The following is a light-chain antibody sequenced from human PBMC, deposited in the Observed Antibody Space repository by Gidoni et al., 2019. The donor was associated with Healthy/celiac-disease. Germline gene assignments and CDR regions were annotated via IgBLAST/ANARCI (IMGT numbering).Light chain of an antibody. CDR3: QKSYSTTSIT. CDR1: QSISSY. Sequence: DIQITQSPSSLSASVVDRVTITCRASQSISSYVNWYQQKPGKDPKLLIYAASSLQSGVPSMISGSGSGTDYTITISSMQPEDFATYYCQKSYSTTSITCGQXTRLEIK. CDR2: AAS. V-gene: IGKV1-39*01. J-gene: IGKJ5*01.